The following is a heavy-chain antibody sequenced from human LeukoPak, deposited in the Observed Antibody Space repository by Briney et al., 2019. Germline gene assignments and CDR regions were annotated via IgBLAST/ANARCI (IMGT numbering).Heavy chain of an antibody. CDR3: ARVLGAYDDY. CDR2: IWYDGSDK. J-gene: IGHJ4*02. CDR1: GFTFSSYG. V-gene: IGHV3-33*01. D-gene: IGHD5-12*01. Sequence: GGSLRLSCAASGFTFSSYGMHRVRQAPGKGLEWVAGIWYDGSDKNYADSVKGRFTISRDNSKNTLYLQMNSLRAEDTAVYYCARVLGAYDDYWGQGTLVTVSS.